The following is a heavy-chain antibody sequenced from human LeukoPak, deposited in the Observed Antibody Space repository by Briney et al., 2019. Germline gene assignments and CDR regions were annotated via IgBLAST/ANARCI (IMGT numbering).Heavy chain of an antibody. J-gene: IGHJ5*02. Sequence: SETLSLTCTVSGGSISSYYWSWIRQPPGKGLEWIGSIYYSGSTNYNPSLKSRVTISVDTSKNQFSLKLSSVTAADTAVYYCARVVRYFDFDPWGQGTLVTVSS. CDR2: IYYSGST. CDR1: GGSISSYY. CDR3: ARVVRYFDFDP. D-gene: IGHD3-9*01. V-gene: IGHV4-59*01.